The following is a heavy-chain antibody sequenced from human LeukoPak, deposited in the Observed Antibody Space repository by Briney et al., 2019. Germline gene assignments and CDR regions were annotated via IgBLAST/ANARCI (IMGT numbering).Heavy chain of an antibody. CDR3: ARGPPMTTVTTYYYYYMDV. J-gene: IGHJ6*03. CDR2: IYYSGST. D-gene: IGHD4-11*01. Sequence: SETLSLTCTVSGGSISSYYWSWIRQPPGKGLEWIGCIYYSGSTNYNPSLKSRVTISVDTSKNQFSLKLSSVTAADTAVYYCARGPPMTTVTTYYYYYMDVWGKGTTVTVSS. V-gene: IGHV4-59*01. CDR1: GGSISSYY.